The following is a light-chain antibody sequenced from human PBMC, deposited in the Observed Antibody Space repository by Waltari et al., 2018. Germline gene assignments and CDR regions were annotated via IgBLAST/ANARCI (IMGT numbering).Light chain of an antibody. V-gene: IGLV1-44*01. CDR3: AAWDYSLGGQV. J-gene: IGLJ3*02. CDR1: SSNVGSGP. Sequence: QSVLTQPPSVSGPPGQRVTISCTVSSSNVGSGPVNWYQQLPGTAPKLLIYYNDQRPSGVPERFSGSTSGTSASLAISGLQSDDEAHYHCAAWDYSLGGQVFGGGTQLTVL. CDR2: YND.